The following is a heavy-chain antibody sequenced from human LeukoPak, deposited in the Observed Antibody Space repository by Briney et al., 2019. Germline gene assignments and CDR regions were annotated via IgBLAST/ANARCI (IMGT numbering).Heavy chain of an antibody. CDR1: GYDFPYYW. J-gene: IGHJ6*02. CDR2: IFPRECNT. V-gene: IGHV5-51*01. D-gene: IGHD2-15*01. CDR3: ARHGLFGCNEVGCYRSVFYYGMDV. Sequence: GESLKISCRCCGYDFPYYWCGWVGQMPCRGVEWMGIIFPRECNTVLRRSFQGQVTILVDTSISTAYLQWSSLKASDTAIYYGARHGLFGCNEVGCYRSVFYYGMDVWGQGTAVTVSS.